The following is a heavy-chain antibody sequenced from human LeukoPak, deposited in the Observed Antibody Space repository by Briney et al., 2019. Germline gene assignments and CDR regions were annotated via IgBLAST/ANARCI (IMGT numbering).Heavy chain of an antibody. CDR3: AKDLQYCSGGSCYSYYYYGMDV. J-gene: IGHJ6*02. D-gene: IGHD2-15*01. CDR1: GFTFNNFG. Sequence: PGGSLRLSCAASGFTFNNFGMHWVRQAPGKGLEWVTFIQYNGNNNYYADSVKGRFTISRDNSKNTLYLQMNSLRVEDTAVYYCAKDLQYCSGGSCYSYYYYGMDVWGQGTTVTVSS. V-gene: IGHV3-30*02. CDR2: IQYNGNNN.